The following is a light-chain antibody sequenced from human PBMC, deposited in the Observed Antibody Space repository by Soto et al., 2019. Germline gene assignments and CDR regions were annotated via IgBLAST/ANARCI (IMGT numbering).Light chain of an antibody. V-gene: IGKV3-20*01. CDR1: QSVSSY. J-gene: IGKJ1*01. Sequence: EIVLTQSPATLSLSPGERATLSCRASQSVSSYLAWYQQKPGQAPRLLIYDKSSRATGIPERFSGSGSGTDFTLTISRLEPEDFAVYYCHHYGTSQTFGQGTKVDIK. CDR2: DKS. CDR3: HHYGTSQT.